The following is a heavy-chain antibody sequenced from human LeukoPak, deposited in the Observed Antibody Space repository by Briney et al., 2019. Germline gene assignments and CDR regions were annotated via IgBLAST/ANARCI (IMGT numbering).Heavy chain of an antibody. CDR1: GSSISSGYY. V-gene: IGHV4-38-2*01. Sequence: SETLSLTCAVSGSSISSGYYWGWIRQPPGKGLEWIGSIYHSGGTYYNPSLKSRVTISVDTSKNQFSLNLSSVTAADTAVYYCARGRAIPAAMDCWGQGTLVTGSS. J-gene: IGHJ4*02. D-gene: IGHD2-2*01. CDR2: IYHSGGT. CDR3: ARGRAIPAAMDC.